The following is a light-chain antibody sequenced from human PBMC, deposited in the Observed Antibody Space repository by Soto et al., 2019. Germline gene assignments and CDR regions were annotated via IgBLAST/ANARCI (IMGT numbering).Light chain of an antibody. V-gene: IGLV2-14*01. CDR3: SSYTSSSTRV. J-gene: IGLJ1*01. CDR2: DVT. CDR1: SSDVGAYNY. Sequence: QSALTQPASVSGSPGQSITISCTGTSSDVGAYNYVSWYQQHPGKAPQLMIYDVTNRPSGVSYRFSGSKSDNTASLTISGLQAEDEADYYCSSYTSSSTRVFGTGTKVTVL.